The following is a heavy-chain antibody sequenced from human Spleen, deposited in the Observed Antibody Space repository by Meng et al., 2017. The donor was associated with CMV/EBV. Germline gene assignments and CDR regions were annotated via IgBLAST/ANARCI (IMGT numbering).Heavy chain of an antibody. J-gene: IGHJ6*02. Sequence: GSLRLSCTVSGGSISSISYFWGWIRQPPGKGLEWIGSIYYSGSTYYNPSLKTRVTISVDTSNNQFSLEMRSVTAADTAVYYCARGAAVAKNYYYGMDVWGQGTTVTVSS. CDR3: ARGAAVAKNYYYGMDV. D-gene: IGHD6-19*01. CDR1: GGSISSISYF. CDR2: IYYSGST. V-gene: IGHV4-39*07.